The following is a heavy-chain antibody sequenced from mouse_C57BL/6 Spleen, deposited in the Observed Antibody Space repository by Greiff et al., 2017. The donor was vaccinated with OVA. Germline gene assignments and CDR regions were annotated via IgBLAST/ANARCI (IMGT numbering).Heavy chain of an antibody. CDR2: IDPSDSYT. CDR1: GYTFTSYW. J-gene: IGHJ4*01. D-gene: IGHD1-1*01. V-gene: IGHV1-69*01. Sequence: VQLQQPGAELVMPGASVKLSCKASGYTFTSYWMHWVKQRPGQGLEWIGEIDPSDSYTNYNQKFKGKSTLTVDKSSSTAYMQHSSLTSEDSAVYYCARRGDYYGSSYRGYYAMDYWGQGTSVTVSS. CDR3: ARRGDYYGSSYRGYYAMDY.